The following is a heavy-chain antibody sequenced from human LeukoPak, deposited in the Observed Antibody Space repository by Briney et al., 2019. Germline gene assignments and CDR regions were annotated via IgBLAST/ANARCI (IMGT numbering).Heavy chain of an antibody. Sequence: PSETLSLTCTVSGGSISSYYWSWIRQPPGKGLEWIGRIYTSGSTNYNPSLKSRVTMSVDTSKNQFSLKLSSVTAADTAVYYCATEYGDFWSGHHEYFQHWGQGTLVTVSS. CDR1: GGSISSYY. D-gene: IGHD3-3*01. V-gene: IGHV4-4*07. J-gene: IGHJ1*01. CDR3: ATEYGDFWSGHHEYFQH. CDR2: IYTSGST.